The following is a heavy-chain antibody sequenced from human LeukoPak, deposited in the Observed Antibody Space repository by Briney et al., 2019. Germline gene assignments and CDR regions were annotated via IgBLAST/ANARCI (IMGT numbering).Heavy chain of an antibody. D-gene: IGHD5-24*01. Sequence: SETLSLTCTVSGGSISSYYWSWIRQPPGKGLEWIGYIYYSGSTNYNPSLKSRVTISVDTSKNQFSLKLSSVTAADTAVYYCARGSEMATITTYWGQGTLVTASS. J-gene: IGHJ4*02. CDR3: ARGSEMATITTY. CDR1: GGSISSYY. CDR2: IYYSGST. V-gene: IGHV4-59*01.